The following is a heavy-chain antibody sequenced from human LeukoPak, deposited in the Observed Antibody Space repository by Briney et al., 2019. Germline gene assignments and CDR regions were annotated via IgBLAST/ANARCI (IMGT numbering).Heavy chain of an antibody. CDR2: ISGDGSTR. J-gene: IGHJ4*02. CDR1: GFIFSSYE. V-gene: IGHV3-48*03. Sequence: TGGSLRFSCTASGFIFSSYEMNWVRQAPGKGLEWVSYISGDGSTRSYADSVRGRFTISRDNAQNSLYLQMNSLRAEDTAVYYCATLGVLLIYATFDYWGQGTLVTVSS. CDR3: ATLGVLLIYATFDY. D-gene: IGHD2-8*01.